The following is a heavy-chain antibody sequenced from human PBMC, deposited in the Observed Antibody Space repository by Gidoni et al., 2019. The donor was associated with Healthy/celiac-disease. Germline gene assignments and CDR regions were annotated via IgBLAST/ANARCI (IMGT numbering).Heavy chain of an antibody. J-gene: IGHJ4*02. V-gene: IGHV1-69*01. CDR3: ARESAVDDSSGYYGGWVDY. CDR1: GVTFSSSA. CDR2: IIPIFGTA. Sequence: QVQLVQSGAEVKKPGSSVKVSCKASGVTFSSSANSWVRQAPGQGLEWMGGIIPIFGTANYAQKFQGRVTITADESTSTAYMELSSLRSEDTAVYYCARESAVDDSSGYYGGWVDYWGQGTLVTVSS. D-gene: IGHD3-22*01.